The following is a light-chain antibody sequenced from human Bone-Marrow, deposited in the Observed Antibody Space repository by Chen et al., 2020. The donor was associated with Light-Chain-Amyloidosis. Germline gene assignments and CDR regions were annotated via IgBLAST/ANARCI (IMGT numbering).Light chain of an antibody. V-gene: IGKV3-20*01. CDR3: QQYGTSPLT. J-gene: IGKJ4*01. CDR2: GSS. CDR1: QTISSNY. Sequence: EIVLTQSPGPLSLSPGEGANLSCSASQTISSNYLTWYQQKFGQAPRLLIYGSSSRATGIADRFTGSGSGTDVTRTSNRLEPEEFAMYYCQQYGTSPLTFGGGTKVAIK.